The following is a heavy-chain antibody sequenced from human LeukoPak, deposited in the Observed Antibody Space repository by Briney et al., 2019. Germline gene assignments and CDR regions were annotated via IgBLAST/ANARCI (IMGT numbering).Heavy chain of an antibody. Sequence: PGGSLRLSCAASGFTFSDYEMNWVRQAPGKGPEWVSYISSSASIIYYSDSVKGRFTISRDNAKNSLYLQMNSLRAEDTAVYYCAELGITMIGGVWGKGTTVTISS. J-gene: IGHJ6*04. CDR3: AELGITMIGGV. V-gene: IGHV3-48*03. CDR1: GFTFSDYE. CDR2: ISSSASII. D-gene: IGHD3-10*02.